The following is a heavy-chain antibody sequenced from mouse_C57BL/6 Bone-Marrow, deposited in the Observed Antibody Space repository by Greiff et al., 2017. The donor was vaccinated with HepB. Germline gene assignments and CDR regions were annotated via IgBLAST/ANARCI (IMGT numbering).Heavy chain of an antibody. J-gene: IGHJ4*01. CDR2: IRNKANGYTT. CDR3: ARSRGSSYYAMDY. V-gene: IGHV7-3*01. CDR1: GFTFTDYY. D-gene: IGHD1-1*01. Sequence: EVQLVESGGGLVQPGGSLSLSCAASGFTFTDYYMSWVRQPPGKALEWLGFIRNKANGYTTEHSASVKGRFTISRDNSQSILYLQMNALRAEDSATYYCARSRGSSYYAMDYWGQGTSVTVSS.